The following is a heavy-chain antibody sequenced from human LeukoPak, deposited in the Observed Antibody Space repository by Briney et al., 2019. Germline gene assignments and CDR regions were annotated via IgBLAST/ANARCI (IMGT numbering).Heavy chain of an antibody. CDR3: AKPPTYYYDSSFDY. CDR1: GFTFSSYA. V-gene: IGHV3-23*01. CDR2: ISGSGGST. Sequence: GGSLRPSCAASGFTFSSYAMSWVRQAPGKGLEWVSAISGSGGSTYYADSVKGRFTISRDNSKNTLYLQMNSLRAEDTAVYYCAKPPTYYYDSSFDYWGQGTLVTVSS. J-gene: IGHJ4*02. D-gene: IGHD3-22*01.